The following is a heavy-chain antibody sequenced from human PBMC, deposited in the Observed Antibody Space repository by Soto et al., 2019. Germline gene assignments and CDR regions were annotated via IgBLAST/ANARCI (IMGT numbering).Heavy chain of an antibody. CDR3: ARGEQYSGRIFDY. Sequence: PSQTLSLTCAITGDSVSSNSAGLSWVRQSPSRGLEWLGGTYYRSKWYYEYAVSVRGRITINPDTSKNQYSLQLNSVTPEDTAVYFCARGEQYSGRIFDYWGQGTLVTVSS. CDR1: GDSVSSNSAG. J-gene: IGHJ4*01. CDR2: TYYRSKWYY. D-gene: IGHD1-26*01. V-gene: IGHV6-1*01.